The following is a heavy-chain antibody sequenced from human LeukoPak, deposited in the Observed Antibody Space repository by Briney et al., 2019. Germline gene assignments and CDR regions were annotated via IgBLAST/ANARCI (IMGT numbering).Heavy chain of an antibody. D-gene: IGHD1/OR15-1a*01. J-gene: IGHJ4*02. CDR2: ITGSGDST. Sequence: GGSLRLSCAASGFTLSSYALSWVRQAPGKGLEWVSTITGSGDSTDYADSVKGRFTISRDNAKNTLYLQMNSLRVEDTAVYYCARRTSYYFPYWGQGILVTVSS. V-gene: IGHV3-23*01. CDR3: ARRTSYYFPY. CDR1: GFTLSSYA.